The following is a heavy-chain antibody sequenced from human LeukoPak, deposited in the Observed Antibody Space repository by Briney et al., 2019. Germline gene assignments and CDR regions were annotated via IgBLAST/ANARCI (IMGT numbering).Heavy chain of an antibody. Sequence: ASVKVSCKASGYALTELSMHWVRQAPGKGLEGMGGFDPEDGETIYAQKFQGRVTMTEDTSTDTAYMELSSLRSEDTAVYYCATNPHSYDSSGYSSWGQGTLVTVSS. D-gene: IGHD3-22*01. CDR3: ATNPHSYDSSGYSS. CDR2: FDPEDGET. V-gene: IGHV1-24*01. J-gene: IGHJ4*02. CDR1: GYALTELS.